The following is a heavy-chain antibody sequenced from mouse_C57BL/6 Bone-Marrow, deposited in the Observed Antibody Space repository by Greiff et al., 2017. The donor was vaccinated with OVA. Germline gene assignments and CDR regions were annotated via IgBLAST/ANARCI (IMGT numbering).Heavy chain of an antibody. D-gene: IGHD1-1*01. J-gene: IGHJ4*01. CDR2: IYPGGGYT. V-gene: IGHV1-63*01. CDR3: ARYYYGSRDYAMDY. Sequence: VHLVESGAELVRPGTSVKMSCKASGYTFTNYWIGWAKQRPGHGLEWIGDIYPGGGYTNYNEKFKGKATLTADKSSSTAYMQFSSLTSEDSAIYYCARYYYGSRDYAMDYWGQGTSVTVSS. CDR1: GYTFTNYW.